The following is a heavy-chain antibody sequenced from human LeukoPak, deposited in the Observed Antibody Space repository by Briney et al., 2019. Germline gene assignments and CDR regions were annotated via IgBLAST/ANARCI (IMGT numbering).Heavy chain of an antibody. CDR3: ARVPRGWGFDY. CDR1: GSTVSSNY. D-gene: IGHD2-21*01. CDR2: IYSGSST. J-gene: IGHJ4*02. V-gene: IGHV3-53*01. Sequence: GGSLRLSCAASGSTVSSNYMSWVHQAPGKGLEWVSVIYSGSSTYYADSVKGRFTISRDNSKNTLYLQMNSLRAEDTAVYYCARVPRGWGFDYWGQGTLVTVSS.